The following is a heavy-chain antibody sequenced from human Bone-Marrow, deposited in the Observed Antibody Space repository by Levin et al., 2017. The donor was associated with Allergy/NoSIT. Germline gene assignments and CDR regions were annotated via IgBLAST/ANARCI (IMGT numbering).Heavy chain of an antibody. Sequence: SQTLSLTCTVSGGSIRSSSYYWGWIRQPPGKGLEWIGSIYYSGSTYYNPSLKSRVTISVDTSKNQFSLKLSSVTAADTAVYYCARDKKAYNWNYFLGGWFDPWGQGTLVTVSS. CDR3: ARDKKAYNWNYFLGGWFDP. J-gene: IGHJ5*02. CDR2: IYYSGST. V-gene: IGHV4-39*07. CDR1: GGSIRSSSYY. D-gene: IGHD1-7*01.